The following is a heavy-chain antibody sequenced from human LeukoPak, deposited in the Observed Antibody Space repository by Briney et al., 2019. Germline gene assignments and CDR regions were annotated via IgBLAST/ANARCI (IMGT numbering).Heavy chain of an antibody. J-gene: IGHJ6*02. CDR1: GGSISSYY. CDR3: ARCIAAAGPNYYGMDV. CDR2: IYTSGST. V-gene: IGHV4-4*07. D-gene: IGHD6-13*01. Sequence: KPSETLSLTCTVSGGSISSYYWSWIRQPAGKGLEWIGRIYTSGSTNYNPSLKSRVTMSVDTSKNQSSLKLSSVTAADTAVYYCARCIAAAGPNYYGMDVWGQGTTVTVSS.